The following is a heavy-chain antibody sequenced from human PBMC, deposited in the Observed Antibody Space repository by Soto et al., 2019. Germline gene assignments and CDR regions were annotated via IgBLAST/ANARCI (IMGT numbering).Heavy chain of an antibody. J-gene: IGHJ4*02. CDR2: INHSGST. Sequence: SETLSLTCAVYGGSFSGYYWSWIRQPPGKGLEWIGEINHSGSTNYNPSLKSRVTISVDTSKNQFSLKLSSVTAADTAVYYCARGKTIFGGHRGKFDYWGQGTLVTVSS. V-gene: IGHV4-34*01. D-gene: IGHD3-3*01. CDR1: GGSFSGYY. CDR3: ARGKTIFGGHRGKFDY.